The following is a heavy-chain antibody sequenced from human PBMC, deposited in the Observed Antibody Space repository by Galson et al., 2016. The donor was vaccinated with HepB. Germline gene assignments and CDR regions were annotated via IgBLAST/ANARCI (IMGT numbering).Heavy chain of an antibody. V-gene: IGHV4-59*01. CDR1: GGSIGSYY. CDR3: ARGGATIAGAFDY. J-gene: IGHJ4*02. CDR2: IYYAGST. Sequence: ETLSLTCTVSGGSIGSYYWSWIRQPPGKGLEWIGYIYYAGSTNKNPSLQSRVTISVDTSENKFSLKLKSVTAADTAVYYCARGGATIAGAFDYWGQGTLVTVSS. D-gene: IGHD1-26*01.